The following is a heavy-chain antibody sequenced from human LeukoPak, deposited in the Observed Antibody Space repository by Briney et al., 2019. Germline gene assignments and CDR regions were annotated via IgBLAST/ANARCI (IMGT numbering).Heavy chain of an antibody. Sequence: PSQTLSLTYTVSGGSISSGSYYWSWIRQPAGKGLDWIGRIYTSGSTNYNPSLKSRVTISVDTSKNQFSLKLSSVTAADTAVYYCARDLGGYSGYDGSGFDYWDQGTLVTVSS. CDR2: IYTSGST. V-gene: IGHV4-61*02. D-gene: IGHD5-12*01. CDR3: ARDLGGYSGYDGSGFDY. CDR1: GGSISSGSYY. J-gene: IGHJ4*02.